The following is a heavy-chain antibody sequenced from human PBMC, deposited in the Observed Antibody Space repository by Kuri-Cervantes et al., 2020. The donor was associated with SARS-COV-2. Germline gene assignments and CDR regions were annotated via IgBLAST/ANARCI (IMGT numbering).Heavy chain of an antibody. Sequence: GESLKISCAASGFTFSGYYMSWIRQAPGKGLEWVSYISSSGSTIYHADSVKGRFTISRDNAKNSLYLQMNSLRAEDTAVYYCARGGRSYYDFWSGYYTFDYWGQGTLVTVSS. J-gene: IGHJ4*02. CDR3: ARGGRSYYDFWSGYYTFDY. D-gene: IGHD3-3*01. CDR1: GFTFSGYY. V-gene: IGHV3-11*04. CDR2: ISSSGSTI.